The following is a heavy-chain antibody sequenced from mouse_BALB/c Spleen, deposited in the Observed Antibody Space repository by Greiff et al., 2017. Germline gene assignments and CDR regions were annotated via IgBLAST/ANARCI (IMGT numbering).Heavy chain of an antibody. CDR1: GFTFTDYY. CDR3: AREGTKFAY. CDR2: IRNKANGYTT. Sequence: EVKLMESGGGLVQPGGSLRLSCATSGFTFTDYYMSWVRQPPGKALEWLGFIRNKANGYTTEYSASVKGRFTISRDNSQSILYLQMNTLRAEDSATYYCAREGTKFAYWGQGTLVTVSA. J-gene: IGHJ3*01. V-gene: IGHV7-3*02. D-gene: IGHD3-3*01.